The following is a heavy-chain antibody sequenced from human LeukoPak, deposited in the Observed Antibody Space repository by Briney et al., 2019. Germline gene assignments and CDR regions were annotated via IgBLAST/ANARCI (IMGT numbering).Heavy chain of an antibody. CDR1: GGSFSGYY. CDR2: INHSGST. CDR3: ARSLRGSITMVRGVIDYFDY. V-gene: IGHV4-34*01. J-gene: IGHJ4*02. D-gene: IGHD3-10*01. Sequence: SETLSLTCAVYGGSFSGYYWSWIRQPPGKGLEWIGEINHSGSTNYNPSLKSRVTISVDTSKNQFSLKLSSVTAADTAVYYCARSLRGSITMVRGVIDYFDYWGQGTLVTVSS.